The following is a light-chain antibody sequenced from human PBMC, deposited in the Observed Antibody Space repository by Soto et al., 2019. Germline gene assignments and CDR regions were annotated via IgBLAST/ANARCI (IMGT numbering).Light chain of an antibody. V-gene: IGLV7-46*01. CDR1: TGGVTSGHH. CDR3: LLTFRGPWV. Sequence: QAVVTQEPSLTVSPGRTVTLTCASSTGGVTSGHHTYWFQQKPGQTPKILIFDTSKRHSWTPARFSGSLLGGRAALTLSGAQPEDEADYYCLLTFRGPWVFGGGTKLTVL. J-gene: IGLJ3*02. CDR2: DTS.